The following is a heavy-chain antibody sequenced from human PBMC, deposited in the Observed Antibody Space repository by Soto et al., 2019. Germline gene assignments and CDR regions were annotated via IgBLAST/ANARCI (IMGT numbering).Heavy chain of an antibody. CDR1: GSDITTYY. V-gene: IGHV4-59*01. CDR2: IYDTGST. Sequence: SETLSLTCTVSGSDITTYYWSWLRQSPGKGLEWIGHIYDTGSTTYNPSLKSRVTISVDTSNKQFSLRLTSVTAADTAVYYCARCPIDHNWFDPWGQGTLVTVS. J-gene: IGHJ5*02. D-gene: IGHD3-9*01. CDR3: ARCPIDHNWFDP.